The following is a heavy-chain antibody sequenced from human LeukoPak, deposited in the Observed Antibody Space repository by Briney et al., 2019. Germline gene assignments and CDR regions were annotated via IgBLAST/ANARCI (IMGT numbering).Heavy chain of an antibody. J-gene: IGHJ3*01. CDR1: GFTFSNFA. Sequence: GGSLRLSCAASGFTFSNFAMHWVRQAPGKGLEWAAVISYDGSNKDYADSVKGRFTISRDNSKNTLYLQMNSLRPEDTAVYYCAKDYYYDPVDAFDVWGQGTMVSVSS. D-gene: IGHD3-22*01. CDR3: AKDYYYDPVDAFDV. CDR2: ISYDGSNK. V-gene: IGHV3-30*04.